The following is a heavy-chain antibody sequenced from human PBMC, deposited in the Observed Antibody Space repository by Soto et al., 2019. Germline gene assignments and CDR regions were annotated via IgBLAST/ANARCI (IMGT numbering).Heavy chain of an antibody. Sequence: PGGSLSLSCAASGLTLSDHCMAWLRQAPGKGLGWISYMTPRVKRRSYADTLKGRRTISRENAQKPLYLHINSLRGDDTAVYYRAVEFSENYVTFDLWGQGRMVTVSS. CDR1: GLTLSDHC. J-gene: IGHJ3*01. CDR2: MTPRVKRR. V-gene: IGHV3-11*01. D-gene: IGHD1-7*01. CDR3: AVEFSENYVTFDL.